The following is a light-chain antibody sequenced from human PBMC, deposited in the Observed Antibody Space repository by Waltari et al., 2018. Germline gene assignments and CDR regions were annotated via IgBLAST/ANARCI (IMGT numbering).Light chain of an antibody. CDR1: TGAVPRGHY. CDR2: DTS. J-gene: IGLJ3*02. Sequence: QAVVTQEPSLTVPPGGTVTLTCASSTGAVPRGHYPYWFQQKPGQAPRTLIYDTSNKDSSTPARFSGSIIGGKAVLTLSGAQPEDEAEYYCLLSYSGPGVFGGGTKLTVL. V-gene: IGLV7-46*01. CDR3: LLSYSGPGV.